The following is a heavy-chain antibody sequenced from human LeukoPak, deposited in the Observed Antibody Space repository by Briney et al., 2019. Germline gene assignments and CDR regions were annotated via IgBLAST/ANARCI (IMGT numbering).Heavy chain of an antibody. D-gene: IGHD4-17*01. J-gene: IGHJ4*02. CDR2: ISSSSSYI. CDR1: GFTFSGYS. CDR3: ARGGYTTVTFDY. Sequence: KTGGSLRLSCAASGFTFSGYSMNWVRQAPGKGLEWVSSISSSSSYIYYADSVKGRFTISRDNAKNSLYLQMNSLRAEDTAVYYCARGGYTTVTFDYWGQGTLVTVSS. V-gene: IGHV3-21*01.